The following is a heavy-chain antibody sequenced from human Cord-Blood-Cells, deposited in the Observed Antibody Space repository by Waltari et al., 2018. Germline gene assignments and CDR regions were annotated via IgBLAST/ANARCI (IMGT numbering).Heavy chain of an antibody. CDR2: IYYSGST. V-gene: IGHV4-31*03. Sequence: QVQLQESGPGLVKPSQTLSLTCTVSGGSISSGGYYWSWTRKHPGKGLEWIGYIYYSGSTYYNPSLKSRVTISVDTSKNQFSLKLSSVTAADTAAYYCARGGHYKYYYYYYMDVWGKGTTVTVSS. CDR1: GGSISSGGYY. CDR3: ARGGHYKYYYYYYMDV. D-gene: IGHD4-4*01. J-gene: IGHJ6*03.